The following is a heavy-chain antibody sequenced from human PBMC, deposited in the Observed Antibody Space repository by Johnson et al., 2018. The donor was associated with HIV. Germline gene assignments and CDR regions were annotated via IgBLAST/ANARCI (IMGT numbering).Heavy chain of an antibody. CDR3: AKDMGAYQLLYAFDI. Sequence: QVQLVESGGGLVKPGGSLRLSCAASGFTFSDYYMSWIRQAPGKGLEWVSYISSSGSNLYYADSVKGRFTLSRDNAKNSLYLQMNSLRAEDTALYYCAKDMGAYQLLYAFDIWGQVTMVTVSS. D-gene: IGHD2-2*02. V-gene: IGHV3-11*01. CDR2: ISSSGSNL. J-gene: IGHJ3*02. CDR1: GFTFSDYY.